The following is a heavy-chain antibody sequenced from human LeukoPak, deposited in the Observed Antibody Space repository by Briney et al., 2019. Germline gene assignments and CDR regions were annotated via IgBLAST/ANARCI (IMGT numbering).Heavy chain of an antibody. J-gene: IGHJ3*02. D-gene: IGHD1-26*01. CDR2: TNTDGSEK. CDR3: ARDSGSCRGCAFDI. V-gene: IGHV3-7*01. Sequence: GGSLRLSCAASEFTFSNFWMSWVRQAPGKGLEWVANTNTDGSEKYYVDSVKGRVTISRDNAMNFLYLQLNSLRVDDTAVYYCARDSGSCRGCAFDIWGQGTVATVSS. CDR1: EFTFSNFW.